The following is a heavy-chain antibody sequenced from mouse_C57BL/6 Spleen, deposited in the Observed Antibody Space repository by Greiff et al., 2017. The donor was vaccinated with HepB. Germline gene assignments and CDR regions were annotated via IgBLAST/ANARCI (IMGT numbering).Heavy chain of an antibody. D-gene: IGHD3-2*02. J-gene: IGHJ2*01. CDR3: ARDAQLRPYFDY. CDR2: ISDGGSYT. CDR1: GFTFSSYA. Sequence: EVQLQESGGGLVKPGGSLKLSCAASGFTFSSYAMSWVRQTPEKRLEWVATISDGGSYTYYPDNVKGRFTISRDNAKNNLYLQMSHLKSEDTAMYYCARDAQLRPYFDYWGQGTTLTVSS. V-gene: IGHV5-4*01.